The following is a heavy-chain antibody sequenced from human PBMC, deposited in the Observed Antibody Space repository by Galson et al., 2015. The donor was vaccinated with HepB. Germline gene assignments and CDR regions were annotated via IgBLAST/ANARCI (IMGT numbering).Heavy chain of an antibody. CDR1: GGTFSSYA. CDR3: ARDRVAAAGTGWSDP. CDR2: IIPIFGTA. J-gene: IGHJ5*02. V-gene: IGHV1-69*13. Sequence: SVKVSCKASGGTFSSYAISWVRQAPGQGLEWMGGIIPIFGTANYAQKFQGRVTITADESTSTAYMELSSLRSEDTAVYYCARDRVAAAGTGWSDPWGQGTLVTVSS. D-gene: IGHD6-13*01.